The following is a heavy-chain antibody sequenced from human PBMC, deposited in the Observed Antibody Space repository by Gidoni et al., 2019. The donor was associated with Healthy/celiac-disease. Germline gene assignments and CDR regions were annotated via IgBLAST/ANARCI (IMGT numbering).Heavy chain of an antibody. Sequence: QVQLVESGGGVVQPGRSLRLSCAASGFPFSSYGMHWVRRAPGKGLEWVAVIWYDGSNKYYADSVKGRFTISRDNSKNTLYLQMNSLRAEDTAVYYCARPQYSSSAASGFDPWGQGTLVTVSS. J-gene: IGHJ5*02. CDR1: GFPFSSYG. D-gene: IGHD6-6*01. CDR3: ARPQYSSSAASGFDP. V-gene: IGHV3-33*01. CDR2: IWYDGSNK.